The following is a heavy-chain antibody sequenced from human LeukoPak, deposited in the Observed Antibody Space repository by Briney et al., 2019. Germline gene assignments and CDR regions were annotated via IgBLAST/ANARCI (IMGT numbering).Heavy chain of an antibody. J-gene: IGHJ4*02. CDR3: ATGIVATMLLDY. Sequence: ASVKVSCKASGYTFTSYGISWVRQAPGQGLEWMGWISAYNGNTNYAQKLQGRVTMTTDTSTSTAYMELSSLRSEDTAVYYCATGIVATMLLDYWGQGTLVTVSS. V-gene: IGHV1-18*01. CDR2: ISAYNGNT. CDR1: GYTFTSYG. D-gene: IGHD5-12*01.